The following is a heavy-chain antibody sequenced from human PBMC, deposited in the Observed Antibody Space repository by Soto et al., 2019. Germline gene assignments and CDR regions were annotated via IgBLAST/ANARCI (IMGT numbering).Heavy chain of an antibody. CDR1: GFPFSVHS. J-gene: IGHJ6*02. Sequence: GVSLRLSFAASGFPFSVHSMNWVRRAPGKGLEWVSYISSTSSARYYADSVRGRFTISGDNAKYSLYLQMNSLTDEDTAVYYCARDSDIYYGMDVWGQGTTVTVS. D-gene: IGHD3-9*01. CDR3: ARDSDIYYGMDV. V-gene: IGHV3-48*02. CDR2: ISSTSSAR.